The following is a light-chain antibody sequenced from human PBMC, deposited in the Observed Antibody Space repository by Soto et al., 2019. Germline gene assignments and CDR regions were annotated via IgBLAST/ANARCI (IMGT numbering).Light chain of an antibody. CDR1: SGHSNYA. CDR2: VNSDGSL. CDR3: QTWGTGIV. J-gene: IGLJ2*01. V-gene: IGLV4-69*01. Sequence: QSALTQSPSASASLGASVKLTCTLSSGHSNYAVAWHQQEPEKGPRYLMKVNSDGSLSKGDGIPSRFSGSSSGAERYLTISSLQSEDEADYYCQTWGTGIVFGGGTKLTVL.